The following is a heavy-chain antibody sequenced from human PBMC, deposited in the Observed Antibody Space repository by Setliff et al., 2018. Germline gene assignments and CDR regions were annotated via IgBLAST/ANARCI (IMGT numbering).Heavy chain of an antibody. CDR2: IYTSGST. J-gene: IGHJ3*02. CDR3: ARKGISALSGAFDM. D-gene: IGHD1-26*01. Sequence: SETLSLTCTVSGGSISNYYWSWIRRPAGKGLEWIGRIYTSGSTNYNPSLKSRVTMSVXXXKNQFSLXXXXXXAXXXXXXYCARKGISALSGAFDMWGQGTMVTVSS. V-gene: IGHV4-4*07. CDR1: GGSISNYY.